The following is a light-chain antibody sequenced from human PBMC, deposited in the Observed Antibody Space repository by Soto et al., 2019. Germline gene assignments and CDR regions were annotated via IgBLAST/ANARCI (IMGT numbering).Light chain of an antibody. Sequence: QSELTQPPSVSGAPGQRVTISCTRSSSNIGAGYDVHWYQQLPGTAPKLLIYGNSNRPSGVPDRFSGSKSGTSASLAITGLQAEDEADYYCQSYDSSLSGYVFGTGTKVTVL. CDR2: GNS. CDR1: SSNIGAGYD. CDR3: QSYDSSLSGYV. V-gene: IGLV1-40*01. J-gene: IGLJ1*01.